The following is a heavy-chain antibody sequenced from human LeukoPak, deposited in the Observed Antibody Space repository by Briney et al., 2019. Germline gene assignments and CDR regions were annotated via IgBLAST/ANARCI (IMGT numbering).Heavy chain of an antibody. Sequence: GESLKISCKGSGYRFTSNWIGWVRQMPGKGLEWMGIIYPGDSDTRYSPSFQGQVTISADKSITTAYLQWSSLKASDTAMYYCATTGNSYGSGSYYLGSFDYWGQGTLVTVSS. CDR1: GYRFTSNW. D-gene: IGHD3-10*01. CDR3: ATTGNSYGSGSYYLGSFDY. J-gene: IGHJ4*02. V-gene: IGHV5-51*01. CDR2: IYPGDSDT.